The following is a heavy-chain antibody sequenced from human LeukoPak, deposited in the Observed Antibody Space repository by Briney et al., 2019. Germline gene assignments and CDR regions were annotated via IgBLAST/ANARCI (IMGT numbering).Heavy chain of an antibody. CDR1: GFTFSSYG. Sequence: QPGRSLRLSCAASGFTFSSYGMHWVRQAPGKGLEWVAVIWYDGSNKYYADSVKGRFTISRDNSKNTLYLQMNSLRAEDTAVYYCVRGVKAGQWLVFFDYWGQGTLVTVSS. V-gene: IGHV3-33*01. D-gene: IGHD6-19*01. CDR2: IWYDGSNK. CDR3: VRGVKAGQWLVFFDY. J-gene: IGHJ4*02.